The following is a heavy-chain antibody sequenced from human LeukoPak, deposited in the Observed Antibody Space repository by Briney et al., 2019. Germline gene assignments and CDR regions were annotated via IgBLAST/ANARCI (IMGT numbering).Heavy chain of an antibody. CDR3: ARGPLYSSSCFDY. D-gene: IGHD6-13*01. J-gene: IGHJ4*02. CDR1: GGSISSSSYY. CDR2: IYYSGST. V-gene: IGHV4-39*07. Sequence: SETLSLTCTVSGGSISSSSYYWGWIRQPPGKGLEWIGSIYYSGSTYYNPSLKSRVTISVDTSKNQFSLKLSSVTAADTAVYYCARGPLYSSSCFDYWGQGTLVTVSS.